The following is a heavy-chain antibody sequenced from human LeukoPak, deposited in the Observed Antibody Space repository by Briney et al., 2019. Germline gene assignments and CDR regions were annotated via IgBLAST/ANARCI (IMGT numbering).Heavy chain of an antibody. Sequence: PSETLSLTCTVSGGSISGSSYYWGWIRQPPGKGLEWIGSIYYSGSTYYNPSLRSRVTISVDTSKNQFSLKLSSVTAADTAVYYCAREGYYDSSGSSFYFDYWGQGTLVTVSS. V-gene: IGHV4-39*07. J-gene: IGHJ4*02. D-gene: IGHD3-22*01. CDR3: AREGYYDSSGSSFYFDY. CDR1: GGSISGSSYY. CDR2: IYYSGST.